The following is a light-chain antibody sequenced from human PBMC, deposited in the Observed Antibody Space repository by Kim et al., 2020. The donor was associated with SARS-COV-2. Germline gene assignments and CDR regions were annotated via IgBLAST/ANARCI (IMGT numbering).Light chain of an antibody. V-gene: IGLV1-51*01. Sequence: GQSVTISCSGSQSNVRSNYVAWYQQFPGTPPNLIIYDSDKRRSGVPNRFSGSKSGTTATLAITGVQTGDEADYYCGAWDSSLRAGVFGGGTQLTVL. CDR3: GAWDSSLRAGV. CDR1: QSNVRSNY. CDR2: DSD. J-gene: IGLJ2*01.